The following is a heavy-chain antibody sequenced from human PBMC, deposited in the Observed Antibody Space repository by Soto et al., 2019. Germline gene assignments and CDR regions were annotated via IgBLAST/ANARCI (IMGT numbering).Heavy chain of an antibody. CDR1: GFTFSSYA. J-gene: IGHJ4*02. CDR2: ISGSGGST. V-gene: IGHV3-23*01. CDR3: ASLAAAGTILYY. D-gene: IGHD6-13*01. Sequence: EVQLLESGGGLVQPGGSLRLSCAASGFTFSSYAMSWVRQAPGKGLEWVSAISGSGGSTYYADSVKGRFTISRDNSNNTLYLQMNSLGAEDTAVYYCASLAAAGTILYYRGQGTLVTVSS.